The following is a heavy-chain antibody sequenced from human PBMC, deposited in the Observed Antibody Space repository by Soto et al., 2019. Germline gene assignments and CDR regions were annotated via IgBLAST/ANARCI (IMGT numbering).Heavy chain of an antibody. D-gene: IGHD1-7*01. CDR3: TRVGWNYGYYYYYGMDV. CDR1: GFTFGDYA. J-gene: IGHJ6*02. CDR2: IRSKAYGGTT. Sequence: GGSLRLSCTASGFTFGDYAMSWFRQAPGKGLEWVGFIRSKAYGGTTEYAASVKGRFTISRDDSKSIAYLQMNSLKTEDTAVYYCTRVGWNYGYYYYYGMDVWGQGTTVIVS. V-gene: IGHV3-49*03.